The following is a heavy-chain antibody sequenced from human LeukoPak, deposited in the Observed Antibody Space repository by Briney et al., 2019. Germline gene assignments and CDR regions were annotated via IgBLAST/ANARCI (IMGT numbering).Heavy chain of an antibody. CDR1: GGSFSGYY. Sequence: SETLSLTCAVYGGSFSGYYWSWIRQPPGKGLEWIGEINHSGSTNYNPSLKSRVTISVDTSKNQFSLKLSSVTAADTAVYYCASSRYYYYYMDVWGKGTTVTVS. V-gene: IGHV4-34*01. D-gene: IGHD6-19*01. CDR3: ASSRYYYYYMDV. CDR2: INHSGST. J-gene: IGHJ6*03.